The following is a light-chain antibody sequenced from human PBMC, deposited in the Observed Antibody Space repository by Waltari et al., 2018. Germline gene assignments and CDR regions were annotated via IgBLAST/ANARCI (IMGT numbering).Light chain of an antibody. J-gene: IGLJ2*01. CDR3: CSYTGSNTLV. V-gene: IGLV2-23*02. CDR1: SSDVGNYNL. Sequence: QSALTQPASVSGSPGQSITISCTGTSSDVGNYNLVSWYQQHPDKAPKVMIYEVTKRPSGVSNRFSGSKSGNTASLTISGLQTEDEGDYYCCSYTGSNTLVFGGGTKLTVL. CDR2: EVT.